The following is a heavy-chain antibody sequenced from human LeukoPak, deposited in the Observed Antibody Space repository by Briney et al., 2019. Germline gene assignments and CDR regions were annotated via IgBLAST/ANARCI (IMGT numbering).Heavy chain of an antibody. V-gene: IGHV4-39*01. D-gene: IGHD1-26*01. CDR1: GGSISSSTSY. Sequence: SSETLSLTCTVSGGSISSSTSYWGWIRQPPGKGLERIGSIYYSGSTSYNPSLKSRVTISVDTSKKQFSLKLDSVTAADTAVYYCARNASDSGTSYFDYWGQGTLVTVSS. CDR2: IYYSGST. J-gene: IGHJ4*02. CDR3: ARNASDSGTSYFDY.